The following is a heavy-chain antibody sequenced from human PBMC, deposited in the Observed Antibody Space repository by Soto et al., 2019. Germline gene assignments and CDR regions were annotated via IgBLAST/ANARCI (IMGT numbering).Heavy chain of an antibody. CDR2: ISAYNGNT. Sequence: QVHLVQSGSEVKKPGASVKVSCKASGYTFSNYGVNWVRQAPGQGLEWMGYISAYNGNTNYAQKPQGRLTMTTDTSTGTAYMELRNLRSGDTAVYYWARDTGASIAARGLDYWGQGTLVTVSS. CDR3: ARDTGASIAARGLDY. D-gene: IGHD6-6*01. V-gene: IGHV1-18*01. J-gene: IGHJ4*02. CDR1: GYTFSNYG.